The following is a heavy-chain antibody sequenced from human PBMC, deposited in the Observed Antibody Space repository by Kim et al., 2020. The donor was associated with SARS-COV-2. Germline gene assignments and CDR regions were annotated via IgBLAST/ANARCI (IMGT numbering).Heavy chain of an antibody. J-gene: IGHJ4*02. V-gene: IGHV3-33*06. CDR1: GFTFSSYG. CDR2: IWYDGSNK. Sequence: GGSLRLSCAASGFTFSSYGMHWVRQAPGKGLEWVAVIWYDGSNKYYADSVKGRFTISRDNSKNTLYLQMNSLRAEDTAVYYCAKEKGVGATYFDYWGQGTPVTVSS. D-gene: IGHD1-26*01. CDR3: AKEKGVGATYFDY.